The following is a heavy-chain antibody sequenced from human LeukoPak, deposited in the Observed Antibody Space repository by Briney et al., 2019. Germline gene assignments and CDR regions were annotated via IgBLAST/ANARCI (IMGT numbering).Heavy chain of an antibody. CDR3: ARGGNCSGGSCYLKDDAFDI. J-gene: IGHJ3*02. D-gene: IGHD2-15*01. Sequence: SETLSLTCTVSGGSISSYYWSWIRQPPGKGLEWIGYIYYSGSTNYNPSLKSRVTISVDTSKNQFSLKLSSVTAADTAVYYCARGGNCSGGSCYLKDDAFDIWGQGTMVTVSS. CDR1: GGSISSYY. CDR2: IYYSGST. V-gene: IGHV4-59*12.